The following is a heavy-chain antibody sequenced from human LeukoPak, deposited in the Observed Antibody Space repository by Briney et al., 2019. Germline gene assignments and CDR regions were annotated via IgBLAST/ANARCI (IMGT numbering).Heavy chain of an antibody. Sequence: PGGSLRLSCAASGFTFSSYWMSWVRQAPGKGLEWVANIKQDGSEKYYVDSVKGRFTISRDNAKNSLYLQMNSLRAEDTAVYYCAREWVQAAAGIGAGYWGQGTLVTVSS. J-gene: IGHJ4*02. D-gene: IGHD6-13*01. CDR2: IKQDGSEK. CDR1: GFTFSSYW. CDR3: AREWVQAAAGIGAGY. V-gene: IGHV3-7*03.